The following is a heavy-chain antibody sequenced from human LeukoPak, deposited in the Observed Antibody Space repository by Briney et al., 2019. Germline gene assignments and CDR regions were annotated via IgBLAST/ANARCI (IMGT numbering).Heavy chain of an antibody. CDR1: GFTFSSYA. CDR3: AKDSGSGSFIMYYYYGMDV. CDR2: ISGSGGST. Sequence: GGSPRLSCAASGFTFSSYAVSWVRQAPGKGLEWVSAISGSGGSTYYADSVKGRFTISRDNSKNTLYLQMNSLRAEDTAVYYCAKDSGSGSFIMYYYYGMDVWGQGTTVTVSS. J-gene: IGHJ6*02. V-gene: IGHV3-23*01. D-gene: IGHD3-10*01.